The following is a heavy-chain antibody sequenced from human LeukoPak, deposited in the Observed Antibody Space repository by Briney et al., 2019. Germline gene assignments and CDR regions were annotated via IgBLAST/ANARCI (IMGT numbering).Heavy chain of an antibody. D-gene: IGHD1-26*01. Sequence: GGSLRLSCAASGFTFTNAWMNWVRQAPGKGLEWVAVIWYDGSNKYYADSVKGRFTISRDNSKNTLYLQMNSLRAEDTAVYYCARDNGGSYGNWFDPWGQGTLVTVSS. V-gene: IGHV3-33*08. J-gene: IGHJ5*02. CDR1: GFTFTNAW. CDR2: IWYDGSNK. CDR3: ARDNGGSYGNWFDP.